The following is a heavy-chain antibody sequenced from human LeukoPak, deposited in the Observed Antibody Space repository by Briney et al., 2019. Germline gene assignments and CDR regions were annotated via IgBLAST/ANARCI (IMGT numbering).Heavy chain of an antibody. Sequence: SETLSLTCAVSGYSISSGYYWGWIRQPPGKGLEWIGSIYHSGSTYYNPSLKSRVTISVDTSKNQFSLKLSSVTAADTAVYYCARIPTNAVPAAHNGFDIWGQGTMLTVSS. CDR3: ARIPTNAVPAAHNGFDI. D-gene: IGHD2-2*01. CDR1: GYSISSGYY. CDR2: IYHSGST. V-gene: IGHV4-38-2*01. J-gene: IGHJ3*02.